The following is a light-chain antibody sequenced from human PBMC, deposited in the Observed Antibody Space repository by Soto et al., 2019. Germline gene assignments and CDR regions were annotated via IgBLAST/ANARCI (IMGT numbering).Light chain of an antibody. CDR2: AAS. V-gene: IGKV1-39*01. Sequence: DIQMTQTPLSLSASVGDRVTITFGASQSIDSHLNWYQHRPGKAPKLLIYAASSLQRGAPSRFTGSGSRTQLTLNISSLQPEDFATNYCHHLNYYPFIFGRGT. CDR3: HHLNYYPFI. J-gene: IGKJ4*01. CDR1: QSIDSH.